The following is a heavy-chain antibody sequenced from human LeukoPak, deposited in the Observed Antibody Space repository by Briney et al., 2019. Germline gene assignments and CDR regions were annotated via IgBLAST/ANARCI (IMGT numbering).Heavy chain of an antibody. CDR2: ISSSSSYI. CDR1: GFTFSTYS. CDR3: AKDKGGYTYGPLDY. V-gene: IGHV3-21*01. J-gene: IGHJ4*02. D-gene: IGHD5-18*01. Sequence: PGGSLRLSCAASGFTFSTYSMNWVRQAQGKGLEWVSCISSSSSYIYYADSVKGRFTISRDNAKNSLYLQMNSLRADDTAVYYCAKDKGGYTYGPLDYWGQGTLVTVSS.